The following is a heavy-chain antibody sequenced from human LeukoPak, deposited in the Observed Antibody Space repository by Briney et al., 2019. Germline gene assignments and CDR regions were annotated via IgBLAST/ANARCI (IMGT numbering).Heavy chain of an antibody. V-gene: IGHV3-7*01. CDR1: GFTFSSQW. CDR3: AREHYFYYMDG. J-gene: IGHJ6*03. CDR2: VNQGGTEK. Sequence: GGSLRLSCAASGFTFSSQWMSWVRQAPGKGLEWVANVNQGGTEKYYVDSVKGRFTISRDNAENSLYLQMNSLRAEDTAVYYCAREHYFYYMDGWGKGTTVTVSS.